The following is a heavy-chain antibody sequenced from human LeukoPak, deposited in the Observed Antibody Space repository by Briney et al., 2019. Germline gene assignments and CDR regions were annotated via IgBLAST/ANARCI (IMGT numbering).Heavy chain of an antibody. D-gene: IGHD4-23*01. CDR1: GFPFSSYG. Sequence: GGSLRLSCAASGFPFSSYGIHWVRQAPGKGLEWVAVISYDGTNKYYADSVKGRFTISRDNSKNTLYLQMNSLRAEDTAVYYCANLDTVAYEGVDYWGQGTLVTVSS. CDR3: ANLDTVAYEGVDY. J-gene: IGHJ4*02. V-gene: IGHV3-33*05. CDR2: ISYDGTNK.